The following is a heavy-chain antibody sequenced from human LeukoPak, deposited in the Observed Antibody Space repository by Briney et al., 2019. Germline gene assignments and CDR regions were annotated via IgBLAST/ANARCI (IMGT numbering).Heavy chain of an antibody. V-gene: IGHV3-74*01. Sequence: GGSLRLLCATSAFTFSIYCMHWARHAPGKGLVWVSRISSGGSSRSYADYVKGRFTISRDDAKNTLYLQMSSLSVDDTAIYYCTRDSPGYSSSWFDFWGQGILVTVSS. J-gene: IGHJ4*02. D-gene: IGHD6-13*01. CDR2: ISSGGSSR. CDR3: TRDSPGYSSSWFDF. CDR1: AFTFSIYC.